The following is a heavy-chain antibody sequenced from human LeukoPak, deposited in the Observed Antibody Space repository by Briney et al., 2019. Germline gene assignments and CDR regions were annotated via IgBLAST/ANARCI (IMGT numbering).Heavy chain of an antibody. Sequence: GGSLRLSCAASGFTFSSYGMHWVRQAPGKGLEWVAFIRYDGSNKYYADSVKGRFTISRDNSKNTLYLQMNSLRAEDTAVYYCARSYYDSSGYYLSYFDYWGQGTLVTVSS. CDR1: GFTFSSYG. J-gene: IGHJ4*02. CDR2: IRYDGSNK. V-gene: IGHV3-30*02. CDR3: ARSYYDSSGYYLSYFDY. D-gene: IGHD3-22*01.